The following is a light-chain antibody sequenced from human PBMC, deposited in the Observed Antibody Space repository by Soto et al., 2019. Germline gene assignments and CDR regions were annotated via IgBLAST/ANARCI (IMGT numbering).Light chain of an antibody. V-gene: IGLV1-44*01. Sequence: QSVLTQPPSASGTPGQRVTISCSGDSSNIGSNTVNWYQQVPGTAPKLLIYNNNQRPSGVPDRFSGSKSGTSASLAISGLQSEDESDYYCAAWDDSLNSLYVFGTGTKVTVL. J-gene: IGLJ1*01. CDR2: NNN. CDR3: AAWDDSLNSLYV. CDR1: SSNIGSNT.